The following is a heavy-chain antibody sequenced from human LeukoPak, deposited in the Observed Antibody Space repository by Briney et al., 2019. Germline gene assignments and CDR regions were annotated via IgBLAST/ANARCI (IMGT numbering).Heavy chain of an antibody. D-gene: IGHD4-23*01. CDR3: ARGGYSTVVTPFDY. Sequence: GGPLRLSCAASGFTFSSYSMNWARQAPGKGLEWVSSISSSSSYIYYADSVKGRFTISRDNAKNSLYLQMNSLRAEDTAVYYCARGGYSTVVTPFDYWGQGTLVTVSS. V-gene: IGHV3-21*01. CDR2: ISSSSSYI. CDR1: GFTFSSYS. J-gene: IGHJ4*02.